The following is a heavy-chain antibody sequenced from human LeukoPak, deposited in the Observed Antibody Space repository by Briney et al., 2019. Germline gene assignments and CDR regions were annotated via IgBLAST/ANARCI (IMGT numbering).Heavy chain of an antibody. D-gene: IGHD4-23*01. Sequence: GGSLRLCCAASGFTFSSYAMSWVRQAAGKGLEWVSAISGSGGSTYYADSVKGRFTISRDNSKNTLYLQMNSLRAEDTAVYYCAKDLSGGTGAPDYWGQGTLVTVSS. CDR1: GFTFSSYA. J-gene: IGHJ4*02. CDR3: AKDLSGGTGAPDY. V-gene: IGHV3-23*01. CDR2: ISGSGGST.